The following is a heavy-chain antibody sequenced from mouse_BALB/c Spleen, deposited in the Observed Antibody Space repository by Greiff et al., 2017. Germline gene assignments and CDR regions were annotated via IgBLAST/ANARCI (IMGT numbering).Heavy chain of an antibody. CDR1: GFSLTSYG. CDR2: IWAGGST. D-gene: IGHD1-1*01. CDR3: ASYYYGSSRAWFAY. J-gene: IGHJ3*01. Sequence: QVQLKQSGPGLVAPSQSLSITCTVSGFSLTSYGVHWVRQPPGKGLEWLGVIWAGGSTNYNSALMSRLSISKDNSKSQVFLKMNSLQTDDTAMYYCASYYYGSSRAWFAYWGQGTLVTVSA. V-gene: IGHV2-9*02.